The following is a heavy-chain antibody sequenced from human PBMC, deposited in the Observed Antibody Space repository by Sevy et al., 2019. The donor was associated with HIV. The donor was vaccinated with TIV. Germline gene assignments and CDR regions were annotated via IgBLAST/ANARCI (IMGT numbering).Heavy chain of an antibody. V-gene: IGHV3-7*03. J-gene: IGHJ4*02. Sequence: GGSLRLSCTASGFTLSTHWMSWVRQAPGKGLEWVANIKEDGSEKYYVHSVKGRFTISRDNAKNSLFLQMNSLRAEDSAVYYCAKDVYWGQGTLVTVSS. CDR1: GFTLSTHW. CDR2: IKEDGSEK. CDR3: AKDVY.